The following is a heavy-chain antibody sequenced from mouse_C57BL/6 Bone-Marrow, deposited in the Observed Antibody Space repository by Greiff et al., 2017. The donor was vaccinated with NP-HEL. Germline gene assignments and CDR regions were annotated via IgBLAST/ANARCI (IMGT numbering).Heavy chain of an antibody. J-gene: IGHJ2*01. CDR1: GFSFSTSGMG. Sequence: QVTLKESGPGILQSSQTLSLTCSSSGFSFSTSGMGVSWIRQPSGKGLEWLAHSYWDDDKRYNPSLKSRLTISKDTSRNQVIHKITRVDTADTATYYCARGGRGEYCDYGGRGTALTVSS. V-gene: IGHV8-12*01. CDR2: SYWDDDK. CDR3: ARGGRGEYCDY.